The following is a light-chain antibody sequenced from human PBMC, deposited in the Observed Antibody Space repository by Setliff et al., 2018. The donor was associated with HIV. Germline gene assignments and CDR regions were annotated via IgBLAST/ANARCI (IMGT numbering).Light chain of an antibody. CDR3: CSNTGSNTYV. CDR2: QAT. Sequence: QSVLAQPASVSGSPGQSITISCTGTSSDVGRYDLVSWYQQHPGKAPKLIIYQATKQPSGVSNRFSGSKSGNTASLTISGLQAEDEADYYCCSNTGSNTYVFGTGTKVTVL. CDR1: SSDVGRYDL. V-gene: IGLV2-23*01. J-gene: IGLJ1*01.